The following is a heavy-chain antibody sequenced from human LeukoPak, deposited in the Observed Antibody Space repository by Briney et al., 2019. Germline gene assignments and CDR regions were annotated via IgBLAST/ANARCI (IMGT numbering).Heavy chain of an antibody. CDR3: ARALIVGATKGYAFDI. D-gene: IGHD1-26*01. V-gene: IGHV1-3*01. Sequence: ASVKVSCKASGYTFTSYAMHWVRQAPGQRLEWMGWINAGNGNTKYSQKFQGRVTITADESTSTAYMELSSLRSEDTAVYYCARALIVGATKGYAFDIWGQGTMVTVSS. CDR2: INAGNGNT. J-gene: IGHJ3*02. CDR1: GYTFTSYA.